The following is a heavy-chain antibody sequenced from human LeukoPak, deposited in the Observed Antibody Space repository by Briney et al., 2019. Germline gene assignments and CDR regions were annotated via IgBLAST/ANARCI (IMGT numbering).Heavy chain of an antibody. V-gene: IGHV4-59*01. CDR1: GGSISSYY. CDR2: IYYSGST. J-gene: IGHJ3*02. CDR3: ARELYTVDAFDI. Sequence: SETLSLTCTVSGGSISSYYWSWIRQPPGKGLEWIGYIYYSGSTNYNPSLKSRVTISVDTSKNQFSLKLSSVTAADTAVYYCARELYTVDAFDIWGQGTMVTVSS. D-gene: IGHD4-11*01.